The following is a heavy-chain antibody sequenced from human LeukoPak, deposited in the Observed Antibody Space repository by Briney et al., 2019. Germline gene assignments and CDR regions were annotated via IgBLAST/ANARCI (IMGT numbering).Heavy chain of an antibody. CDR3: ATGREGASYFSYSMDV. Sequence: GGSLRLSCAASGFTLSSYWMSWVRQAPGKGLEWVANIKQDGSEKYYVDSVKGRFTISRDNAKNSLSLQMNSLRAEDTAVYYCATGREGASYFSYSMDVWGKGTTVTVSS. CDR1: GFTLSSYW. CDR2: IKQDGSEK. D-gene: IGHD5-18*01. J-gene: IGHJ6*03. V-gene: IGHV3-7*01.